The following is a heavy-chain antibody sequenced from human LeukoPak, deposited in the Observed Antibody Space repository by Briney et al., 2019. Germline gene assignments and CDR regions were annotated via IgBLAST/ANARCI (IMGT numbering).Heavy chain of an antibody. CDR2: INSDGSST. V-gene: IGHV3-74*01. D-gene: IGHD4-17*01. CDR3: AKGGATVIDY. Sequence: PGGSLRLSCAASGFTFSNYWMHWVRQAPGKGLVWVSRINSDGSSTTSAASVKGRFTISRDNAKNTLYLQMNSLRAEGTAVYYCAKGGATVIDYWGQGTLVTVSS. CDR1: GFTFSNYW. J-gene: IGHJ4*02.